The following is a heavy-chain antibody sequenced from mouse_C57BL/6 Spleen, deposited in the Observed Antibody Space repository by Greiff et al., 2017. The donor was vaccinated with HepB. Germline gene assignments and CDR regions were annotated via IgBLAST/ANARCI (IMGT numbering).Heavy chain of an antibody. J-gene: IGHJ1*03. CDR3: ARSGYDYAFSYWYFDV. V-gene: IGHV1-77*01. D-gene: IGHD2-4*01. CDR2: IGPGSGST. Sequence: VQLQQSGAELVKPGASVKISCKASGYTFTDYYINWVKQRPGQGLEWIGKIGPGSGSTYYNEKFKGKATLTADKSSSTAYMQLSSLTSEDSAVYFCARSGYDYAFSYWYFDVWGTGTTVTVSS. CDR1: GYTFTDYY.